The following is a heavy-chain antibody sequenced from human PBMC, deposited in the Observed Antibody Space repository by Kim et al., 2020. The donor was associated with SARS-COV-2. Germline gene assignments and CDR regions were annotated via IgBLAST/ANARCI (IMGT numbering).Heavy chain of an antibody. J-gene: IGHJ4*02. Sequence: GGSLRLSCEASGFIFSDYSMNWVRQAPGKGLEWISYISTSSRIYYADSVRGRFTISRDNALNSLFLQLNSLRDEDTAVYFCARGHSSTSGGGDLDYWGQG. D-gene: IGHD3-16*01. CDR1: GFIFSDYS. CDR3: ARGHSSTSGGGDLDY. V-gene: IGHV3-48*02. CDR2: ISTSSRI.